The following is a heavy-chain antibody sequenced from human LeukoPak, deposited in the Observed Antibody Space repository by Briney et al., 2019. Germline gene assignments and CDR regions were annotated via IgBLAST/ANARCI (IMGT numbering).Heavy chain of an antibody. CDR1: GFTFSSYW. Sequence: GGSLRLSCAASGFTFSSYWMSWVRQAPGEGLEWVANIKPDVSEIYYVDSVKGRFTISRDNSKNTLYLQMNSLRDDDTAVYFCANKRGGPAPFDSWGQGTLVTVSS. CDR2: IKPDVSEI. V-gene: IGHV3-7*03. J-gene: IGHJ4*02. D-gene: IGHD3-10*01. CDR3: ANKRGGPAPFDS.